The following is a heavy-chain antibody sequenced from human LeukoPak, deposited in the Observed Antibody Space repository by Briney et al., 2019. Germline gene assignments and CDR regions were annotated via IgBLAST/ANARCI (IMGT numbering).Heavy chain of an antibody. CDR1: GFTFTSYG. CDR3: ARGSGSILYYYYMDV. Sequence: TGGSLRLSCAASGFTFTSYGMSWVRQAPGKGLEWVSTISGSSGSTYYADSVKGRFTISRDNSKNTLFLQMNSLRAEDTAVYYCARGSGSILYYYYMDVWGKGTTVTISS. CDR2: ISGSSGST. D-gene: IGHD3-10*01. V-gene: IGHV3-23*01. J-gene: IGHJ6*03.